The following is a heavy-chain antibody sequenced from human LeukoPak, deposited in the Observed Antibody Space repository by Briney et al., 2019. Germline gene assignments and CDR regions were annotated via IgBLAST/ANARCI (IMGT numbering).Heavy chain of an antibody. D-gene: IGHD3-16*01. J-gene: IGHJ5*02. CDR1: GGSISSGFYY. Sequence: SETLSLTCTVSGGSISSGFYYWNWIRQPAGKGLEWIGHISTTGSTNYNPSLKSRVTISVDTSKNQFSLKLSSVTAADTAVHYCARGGMIKVDPWGQGTLVTVSS. CDR2: ISTTGST. CDR3: ARGGMIKVDP. V-gene: IGHV4-61*09.